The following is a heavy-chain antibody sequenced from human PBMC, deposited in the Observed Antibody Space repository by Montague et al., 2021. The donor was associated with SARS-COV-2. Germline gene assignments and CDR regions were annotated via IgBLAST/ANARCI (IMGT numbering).Heavy chain of an antibody. J-gene: IGHJ6*02. D-gene: IGHD2-15*01. V-gene: IGHV3-7*01. CDR3: ARDSVVVAAMYYYYGMDV. CDR2: IKQDGSEK. Sequence: SLRLSCAASGFTFSSYWMSWVRQAPGKGLEWVANIKQDGSEKYYVDSVKGRFTISRDNAKNSLYLRMNSLRAEDTAVYYCARDSVVVAAMYYYYGMDVWGQGTTVTVSS. CDR1: GFTFSSYW.